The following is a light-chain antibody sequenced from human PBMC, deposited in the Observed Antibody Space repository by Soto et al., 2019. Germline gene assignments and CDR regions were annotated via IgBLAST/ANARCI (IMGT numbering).Light chain of an antibody. CDR1: MRDVGAYNL. J-gene: IGLJ1*01. CDR3: SSYTSSSTYV. CDR2: EVP. Sequence: QSALTQPASVSGSAGQSITISCSGTMRDVGAYNLVSWYQQHPGTAPKLIIYEVPNRPSGISSRFSGSRSGNTASLTISGLQAEDEADYYCSSYTSSSTYVFGTGTKLTVL. V-gene: IGLV2-14*01.